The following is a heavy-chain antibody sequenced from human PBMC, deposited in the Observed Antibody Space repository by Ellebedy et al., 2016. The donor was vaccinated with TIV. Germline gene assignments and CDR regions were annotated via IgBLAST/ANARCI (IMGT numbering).Heavy chain of an antibody. Sequence: GSLRLXXTVSDGSIRSYHWSWIRQSPGKGLEWIGYFHYSGTTNYNPSLKSRLSISVDTSKNQFSLNLSSVTAADTGVYYCARTSTTVRGALDYWGQGTLVTVSS. CDR3: ARTSTTVRGALDY. D-gene: IGHD3-10*01. CDR2: FHYSGTT. J-gene: IGHJ4*02. CDR1: DGSIRSYH. V-gene: IGHV4-59*01.